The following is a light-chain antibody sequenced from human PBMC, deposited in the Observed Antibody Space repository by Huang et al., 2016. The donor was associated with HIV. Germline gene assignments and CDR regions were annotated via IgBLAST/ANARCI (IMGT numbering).Light chain of an antibody. Sequence: DIVMTQSPDSLAVSLGERATINCKSSQSLLYSSNNKNYLAWYQPKPGQPPKLLIYWASTRESGVPDRFTGSGSGTVFTLTISSLQAEDVAVYYCQQYYNTPLTFGQGTKLEIK. CDR2: WAS. V-gene: IGKV4-1*01. CDR1: QSLLYSSNNKNY. CDR3: QQYYNTPLT. J-gene: IGKJ2*01.